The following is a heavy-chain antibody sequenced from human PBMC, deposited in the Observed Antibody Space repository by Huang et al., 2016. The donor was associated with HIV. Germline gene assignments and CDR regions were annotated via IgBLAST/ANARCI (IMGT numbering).Heavy chain of an antibody. Sequence: QVQLVQSGAEVKKTGSSVKVSCKASGGAFIRYSFSWVRQAPGQGIEWMGGIIPIFNTTNYAQKFQGRVTITADESATTVYMDLSSLRFDDTAVYYCARTSNWKAEYFRYWGQGTLVTVSS. CDR1: GGAFIRYS. J-gene: IGHJ1*01. CDR2: IIPIFNTT. V-gene: IGHV1-69*13. CDR3: ARTSNWKAEYFRY. D-gene: IGHD1-20*01.